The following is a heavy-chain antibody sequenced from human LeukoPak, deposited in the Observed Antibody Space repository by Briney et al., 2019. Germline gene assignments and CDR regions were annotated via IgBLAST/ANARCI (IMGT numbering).Heavy chain of an antibody. D-gene: IGHD3-3*01. CDR1: GSSFSSDEYY. Sequence: SETLSLTCTVSGSSFSSDEYYWSWVRQHPGKGLEWIGYVYYSGRSYYIPSLESRVTMSVEVYKNQFSLELRSVTAADTAVYYCARVKVLRFLEWFLDFWGQGALVTVSS. CDR2: VYYSGRS. J-gene: IGHJ4*02. V-gene: IGHV4-31*03. CDR3: ARVKVLRFLEWFLDF.